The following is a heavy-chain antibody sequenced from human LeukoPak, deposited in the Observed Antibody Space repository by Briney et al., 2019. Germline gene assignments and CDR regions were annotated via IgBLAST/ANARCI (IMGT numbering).Heavy chain of an antibody. J-gene: IGHJ4*02. V-gene: IGHV3-30*18. CDR1: GFTFSSYG. D-gene: IGHD3-10*01. CDR2: ISYDGSNK. Sequence: GGSLRLSCAAPGFTFSSYGMHWVRQAPGKGLEWVAVISYDGSNKYYADSVKGRFTISRDNSKNTLYLQMNSLRAEDTAVYYCAKSITMVSYYFDYWGQGTLVTVSS. CDR3: AKSITMVSYYFDY.